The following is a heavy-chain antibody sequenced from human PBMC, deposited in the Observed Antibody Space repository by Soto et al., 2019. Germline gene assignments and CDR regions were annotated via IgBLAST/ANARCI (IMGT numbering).Heavy chain of an antibody. D-gene: IGHD2-2*01. Sequence: ASVKVSCKASGYTFTSYGISWVRQAPGQGXEWMGWISAYNGNTNYAQKLQGRVTMTTDTSTSTAYMELRSLRSDDTAVYYCARDGGDDIVVVPAASWFDPWGQGTLVTVSS. J-gene: IGHJ5*02. V-gene: IGHV1-18*04. CDR1: GYTFTSYG. CDR2: ISAYNGNT. CDR3: ARDGGDDIVVVPAASWFDP.